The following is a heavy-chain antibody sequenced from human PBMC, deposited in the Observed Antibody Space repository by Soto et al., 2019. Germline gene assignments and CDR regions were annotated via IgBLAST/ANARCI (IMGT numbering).Heavy chain of an antibody. CDR3: ARGARFFDP. J-gene: IGHJ5*02. V-gene: IGHV4-30-4*01. CDR2: VYYSGST. D-gene: IGHD3-16*01. Sequence: QVQLQESGPGLVKPSQTLSLSCTVSGDSISSGDYYWSWFRQPPGKGLEWLGSVYYSGSTSNNPSLKSGIIISVDTSKNQFSLNLRSVTAADTAVYYCARGARFFDPWGQGTLVTVSS. CDR1: GDSISSGDYY.